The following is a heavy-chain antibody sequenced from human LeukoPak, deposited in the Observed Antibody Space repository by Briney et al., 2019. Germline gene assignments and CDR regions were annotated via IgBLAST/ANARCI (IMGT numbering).Heavy chain of an antibody. CDR2: ISGSGGST. J-gene: IGHJ4*02. D-gene: IGHD3-22*01. CDR1: GFTFSSYA. CDR3: AKLGGYYVGYFDY. Sequence: GGSLRLSCAASGFTFSSYAMSWVRQAPGKGLEWVSAISGSGGSTYYADSVKGQFTISRDNSKNTLYLQMNSLRAEDTAVYYCAKLGGYYVGYFDYWGQGTLVTVSS. V-gene: IGHV3-23*01.